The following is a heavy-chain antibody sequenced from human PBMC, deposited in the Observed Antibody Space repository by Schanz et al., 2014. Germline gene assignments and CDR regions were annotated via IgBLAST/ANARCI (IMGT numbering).Heavy chain of an antibody. V-gene: IGHV1-18*01. CDR2: ISPYNGNT. CDR1: GYTFTSYG. J-gene: IGHJ4*02. Sequence: QVQLVQSGAEVKKPGASVKVSCKASGYTFTSYGISWVRQAPGQGLEWMGWISPYNGNTNYAQKLQGRVTMTADTSTSTAYMELSSLRSDDTAVYYCARDRLECGAECYSVEVFEIWGQGTLVTVSS. CDR3: ARDRLECGAECYSVEVFEI. D-gene: IGHD2-21*01.